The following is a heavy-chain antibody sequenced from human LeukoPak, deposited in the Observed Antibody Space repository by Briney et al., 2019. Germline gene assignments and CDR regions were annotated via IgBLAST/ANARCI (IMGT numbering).Heavy chain of an antibody. CDR1: GGSISSGSYY. J-gene: IGHJ6*03. CDR3: ARDAGLAARRFYMDV. CDR2: IYTSGRT. Sequence: SQTLSLTCTVSGGSISSGSYYWSWIRQPAGKGLEWIGRIYTSGRTNYNPSLKSRVTISVDTSKNQFSLKLSSVTAADTAVYYCARDAGLAARRFYMDVWGKGTTVTVS. V-gene: IGHV4-61*02. D-gene: IGHD6-6*01.